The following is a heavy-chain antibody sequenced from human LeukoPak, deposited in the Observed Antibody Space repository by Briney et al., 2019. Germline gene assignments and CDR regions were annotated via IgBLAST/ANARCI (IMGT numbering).Heavy chain of an antibody. CDR1: GFTFSSYA. CDR3: ARDGRAGGYFDY. D-gene: IGHD3-16*01. V-gene: IGHV3-30-3*01. Sequence: PGGSLRLSCAASGFTFSSYAMHWVRQAPGKGLEWVAVISYDGSNKYYADSVKGRFTISRDNSKNTLYLQMNSLRAEDTAVYYCARDGRAGGYFDYWGQGTLVTVSS. CDR2: ISYDGSNK. J-gene: IGHJ4*02.